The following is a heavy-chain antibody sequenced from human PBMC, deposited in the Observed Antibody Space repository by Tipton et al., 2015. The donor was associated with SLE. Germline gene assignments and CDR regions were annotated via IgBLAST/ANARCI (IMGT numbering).Heavy chain of an antibody. V-gene: IGHV4-59*12. D-gene: IGHD6-13*01. CDR2: IYYSGST. CDR3: ARGIAAADGY. J-gene: IGHJ4*02. CDR1: GGSISSYY. Sequence: TLSLTCTVSGGSISSYYWSWIRQPPGKGLEWSGYIYYSGSTNYNPSLKSRVTISVDTSKNQFSLKLSSVTAADTAVYYCARGIAAADGYGGQGALVSVSS.